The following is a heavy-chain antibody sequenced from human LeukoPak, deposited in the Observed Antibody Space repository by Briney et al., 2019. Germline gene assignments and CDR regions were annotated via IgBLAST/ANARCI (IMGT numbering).Heavy chain of an antibody. V-gene: IGHV4-59*01. CDR1: GGSISSYY. Sequence: SETLSLTCTVSGGSISSYYWSWIRQPPRKGLEWIGYIYYSGSTNYNPSLKSRVTISVDTSKNQFSLKLSSVTAADTAVYYCAREVGYGDYNDDVFDIWGQGTMVTVSS. D-gene: IGHD4-17*01. CDR2: IYYSGST. CDR3: AREVGYGDYNDDVFDI. J-gene: IGHJ3*02.